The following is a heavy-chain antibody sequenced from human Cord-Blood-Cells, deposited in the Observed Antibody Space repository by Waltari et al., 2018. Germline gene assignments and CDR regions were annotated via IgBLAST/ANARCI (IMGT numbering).Heavy chain of an antibody. Sequence: QVQLVQSGAEVKKPGASVKVSCKVSGYTLTELSMHWVRQAPGKGLEWMGGLDPEDGETIYAQKFQGRVTMTEDTSTDTAYMELSSLRSEDTAVYYCATGKVSVVISSPTFDYWGQGTLVTVSS. CDR2: LDPEDGET. V-gene: IGHV1-24*01. CDR3: ATGKVSVVISSPTFDY. D-gene: IGHD3-22*01. CDR1: GYTLTELS. J-gene: IGHJ4*02.